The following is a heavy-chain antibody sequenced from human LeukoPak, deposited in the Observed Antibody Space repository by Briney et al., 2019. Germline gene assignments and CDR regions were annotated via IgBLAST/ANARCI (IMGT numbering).Heavy chain of an antibody. V-gene: IGHV4-61*01. J-gene: IGHJ3*02. CDR1: GGSVSSGSYY. CDR3: ASTSNYSFNI. Sequence: PSETLSLTCTVSGGSVSSGSYYWSWIRQPPGKGLEWIGYIYYSGSTNYNPSLKSRVTISVDTSKNQFSLKVRSVTAADTAVYYCASTSNYSFNIWGQGTMVTVSS. CDR2: IYYSGST. D-gene: IGHD5-24*01.